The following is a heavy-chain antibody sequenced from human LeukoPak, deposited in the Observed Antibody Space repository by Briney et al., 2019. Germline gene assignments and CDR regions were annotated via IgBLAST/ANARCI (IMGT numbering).Heavy chain of an antibody. D-gene: IGHD2-15*01. Sequence: SETLSLTCTVSGGSISSGGYYWSWIRQHPGKGLEWIGSIYYSGSTYYNPSLKSRVTISVDTSKNQFSLKLSSVTAADTAVYYCARGYCSGGSCYPYGMDVWGKGTTVTVSS. V-gene: IGHV4-31*03. CDR1: GGSISSGGYY. CDR2: IYYSGST. CDR3: ARGYCSGGSCYPYGMDV. J-gene: IGHJ6*04.